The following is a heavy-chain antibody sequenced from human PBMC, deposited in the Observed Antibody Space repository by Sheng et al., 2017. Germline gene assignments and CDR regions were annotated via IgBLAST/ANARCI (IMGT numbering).Heavy chain of an antibody. CDR2: ISHSGST. Sequence: QVQLQESGPGLVKPSQTLSLTCAVSGGSISNDGYSWSWIRQHPAKGLEWIGLISHSGSTYYSLSLKSRIIISLDTSKNQVSLRLYSVTAADTAVYYCARALKNFHDSGVDWFDPWGQGTQVT. CDR3: ARALKNFHDSGVDWFDP. V-gene: IGHV4-31*11. D-gene: IGHD3-22*01. CDR1: GGSISNDGYS. J-gene: IGHJ5*02.